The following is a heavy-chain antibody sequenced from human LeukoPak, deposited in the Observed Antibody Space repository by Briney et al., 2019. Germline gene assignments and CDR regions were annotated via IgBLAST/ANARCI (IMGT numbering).Heavy chain of an antibody. CDR3: ARDGRSGYEDL. D-gene: IGHD5-12*01. CDR2: IYYNGST. Sequence: PSETLSLTCTVSGGSISSYYWSWIRQPPGKGLEWIGYIYYNGSTNYNPSLKSRVTISVDTSKIQFSLKLSSVTAADTAIYYCARDGRSGYEDLWGPGTLVTVSS. V-gene: IGHV4-59*12. CDR1: GGSISSYY. J-gene: IGHJ5*02.